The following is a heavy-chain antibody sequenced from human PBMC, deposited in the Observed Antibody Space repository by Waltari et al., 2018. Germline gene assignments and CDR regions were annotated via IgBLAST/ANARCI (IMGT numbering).Heavy chain of an antibody. D-gene: IGHD2-21*01. CDR2: ISGDSGSI. Sequence: EVQLVESGGGLVQPGGSLRLSGASSGFTFSSYSMNWFRQAPGKGLEWVSYISGDSGSIHYADSVKGRITVSRDNAKNSLYLQMSSLTAEDTAVFYCARDRDWAFDIWGQGTMVTVSS. J-gene: IGHJ3*02. V-gene: IGHV3-48*04. CDR3: ARDRDWAFDI. CDR1: GFTFSSYS.